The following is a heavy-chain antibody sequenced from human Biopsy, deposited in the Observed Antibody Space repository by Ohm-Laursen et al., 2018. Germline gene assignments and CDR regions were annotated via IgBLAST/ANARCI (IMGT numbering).Heavy chain of an antibody. Sequence: ESLKISCKGSGYSFTNYWIGWVRQMPGKGLEWMGLIYPGDSDTRYSPSFQGQVTISVDKSISTAYVQWNSLKASDTAIYYCAKHGGLGDFWSGYPLAAFDIWGQGTMVTVSS. J-gene: IGHJ3*02. CDR3: AKHGGLGDFWSGYPLAAFDI. CDR2: IYPGDSDT. D-gene: IGHD3-3*01. CDR1: GYSFTNYW. V-gene: IGHV5-51*01.